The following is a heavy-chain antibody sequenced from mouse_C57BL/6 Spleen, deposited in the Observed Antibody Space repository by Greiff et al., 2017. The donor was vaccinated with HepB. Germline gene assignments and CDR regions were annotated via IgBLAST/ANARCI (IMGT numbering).Heavy chain of an antibody. J-gene: IGHJ4*01. Sequence: VQLQQSGAELVRPGASVKLSCTASGFNIKDDYMHWVKQRPEQGLEWIGWIDPENGDTEYASKFQGKATITADTSSNTASLQLSSLTSEDTAVYYCTTEGCYYYGSSYRYYAMDYWGQGTSVTVSS. CDR1: GFNIKDDY. CDR3: TTEGCYYYGSSYRYYAMDY. V-gene: IGHV14-4*01. D-gene: IGHD1-1*01. CDR2: IDPENGDT.